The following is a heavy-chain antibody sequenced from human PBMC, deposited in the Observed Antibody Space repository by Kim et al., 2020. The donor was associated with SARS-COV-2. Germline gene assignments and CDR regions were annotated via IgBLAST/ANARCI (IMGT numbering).Heavy chain of an antibody. CDR3: AKDRRSGVAPYGMDV. V-gene: IGHV3-23*01. Sequence: SVQSRFTIARDNPKNTLYLQRNSLSAEDTAVYYCAKDRRSGVAPYGMDVWGQGTTVTVSS. J-gene: IGHJ6*02. D-gene: IGHD2-15*01.